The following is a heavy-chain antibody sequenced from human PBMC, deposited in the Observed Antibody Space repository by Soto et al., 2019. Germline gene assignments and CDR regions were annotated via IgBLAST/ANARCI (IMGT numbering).Heavy chain of an antibody. D-gene: IGHD6-6*01. CDR1: GFTFSSYA. CDR2: VSGSGASP. J-gene: IGHJ6*02. V-gene: IGHV3-23*01. CDR3: AKEYSRSLGRWYYYAMDV. Sequence: GGSLRLSCAASGFTFSSYAMSWVRQAPGKGLEWVSVVSGSGASPFYADSVKGRFTISRDNSKNTLYLQMNSLRVEDTAVYYCAKEYSRSLGRWYYYAMDVWGQGTTVTVSS.